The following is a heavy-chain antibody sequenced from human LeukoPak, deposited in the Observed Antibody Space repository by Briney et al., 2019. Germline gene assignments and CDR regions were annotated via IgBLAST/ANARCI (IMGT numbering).Heavy chain of an antibody. CDR2: IGPHGTFT. J-gene: IGHJ4*02. V-gene: IGHV1-2*02. CDR3: VREGEGPLSKDFDY. D-gene: IGHD2/OR15-2a*01. Sequence: ASVKVSCKSSGFTFTDHYIHWVRQGPGQGLEWMGYIGPHGTFTSSPQEFQGRVTMTRDASMSTAYMELTRLTSDDTAVYYCVREGEGPLSKDFDYWGQGTLVTVSS. CDR1: GFTFTDHY.